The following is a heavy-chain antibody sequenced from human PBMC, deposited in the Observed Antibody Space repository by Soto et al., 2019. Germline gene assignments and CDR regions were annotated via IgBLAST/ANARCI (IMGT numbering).Heavy chain of an antibody. J-gene: IGHJ4*02. Sequence: HPGGSLRLSCAASGFSFSSYSMNWVRQAPGKGLEWVSYISSGSSTIYYADSVKGQSTISRDNAKNTVYLQMNSLRVEDTAVYYCARGARNYYYFDCWGQGTLVTVSS. CDR1: GFSFSSYS. CDR2: ISSGSSTI. CDR3: ARGARNYYYFDC. D-gene: IGHD1-7*01. V-gene: IGHV3-48*01.